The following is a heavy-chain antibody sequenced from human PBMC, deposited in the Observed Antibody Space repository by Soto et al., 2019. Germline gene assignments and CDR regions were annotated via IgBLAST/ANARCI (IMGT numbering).Heavy chain of an antibody. Sequence: QVQLVESGGGVVQPGRSLRLSCAASGLHFSAHAMHWVRQAPGTGLEWVALISYDGSIKYYTDTVKGRFTISRDNSKNSVQLQLNSLRPEDTAVYFCAGEEEYCRGGRCFSNALDPWGQGTVVTVSS. J-gene: IGHJ3*01. CDR1: GLHFSAHA. D-gene: IGHD2-15*01. CDR2: ISYDGSIK. V-gene: IGHV3-30*03. CDR3: AGEEEYCRGGRCFSNALDP.